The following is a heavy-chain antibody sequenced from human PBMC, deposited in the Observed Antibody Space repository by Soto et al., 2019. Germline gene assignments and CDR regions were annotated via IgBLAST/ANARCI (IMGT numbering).Heavy chain of an antibody. CDR2: IYYIGTT. V-gene: IGHV4-61*01. J-gene: IGHJ4*02. CDR3: AREEKQLSRYGGDFDY. Sequence: QVQLQESGPGLVKPSESLSLTCSVSDGSVNTGNYYWSWIRQPPGKGLEWIGHIYYIGTTNYNPALKSRVTFSVDTPKNQFSLEVTSVTAADTAVYFCAREEKQLSRYGGDFDYWGQGILVTVSS. D-gene: IGHD3-16*01. CDR1: DGSVNTGNYY.